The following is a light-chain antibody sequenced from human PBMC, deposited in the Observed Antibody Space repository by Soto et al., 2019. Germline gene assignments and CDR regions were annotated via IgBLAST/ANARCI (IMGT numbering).Light chain of an antibody. Sequence: EVVLTQSPGTLSLSPGERVTLSCRASQSVSSNYLAWYQHKPGQAPTLLIFGASNRATSIPDRSSGRGSVTGFTLTISGVQPEDIAVYYCQDDSCLTLTFGGGPKVDI. CDR2: GAS. CDR1: QSVSSNY. CDR3: QDDSCLTLT. J-gene: IGKJ4*01. V-gene: IGKV3-20*01.